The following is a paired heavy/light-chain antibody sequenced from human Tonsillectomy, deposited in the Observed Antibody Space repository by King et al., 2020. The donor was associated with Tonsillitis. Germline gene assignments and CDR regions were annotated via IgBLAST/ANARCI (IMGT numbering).Light chain of an antibody. J-gene: IGLJ2*01. Sequence: NFMLTQAHSVSESPGKTVTISCTRSSGSIASNYVQWYQQRPGSAPTTVIYEDKQRPSGVPDRFSGSIDRSSNSASLTISGLKTEDEADYYCQSFDTGNQDVVFGGGTKLTVL. CDR1: SGSIASNY. CDR2: EDK. V-gene: IGLV6-57*01. CDR3: QSFDTGNQDVV.
Heavy chain of an antibody. V-gene: IGHV1-18*04. CDR3: SRHGEPHYYYAMDV. CDR2: ISAYNGNT. CDR1: GYTFTSYG. Sequence: QVQLVQSGAEVKKPGASVKVSCKASGYTFTSYGISWVRQAPGQGLEWMGWISAYNGNTNYVQKFQGRVTMTTDTTTSTAYMELRSLRSDDTAVYFCSRHGEPHYYYAMDVWGQGTTVTVSS. J-gene: IGHJ6*02.